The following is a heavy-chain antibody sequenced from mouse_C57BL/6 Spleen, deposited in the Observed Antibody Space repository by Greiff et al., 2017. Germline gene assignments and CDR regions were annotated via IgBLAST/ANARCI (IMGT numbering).Heavy chain of an antibody. D-gene: IGHD1-1*01. CDR3: ARGATVVALDY. Sequence: DVKLVESGGGLVKPGGSLKLSCAASGFTFSDYGMHWVRQAPEKGLEWVAYISSGSSTIYYADTVKGRFTISRDNAKNTLFLQMTSLRSEDTAMYYCARGATVVALDYWGQGTTLTVSS. J-gene: IGHJ2*01. CDR1: GFTFSDYG. V-gene: IGHV5-17*01. CDR2: ISSGSSTI.